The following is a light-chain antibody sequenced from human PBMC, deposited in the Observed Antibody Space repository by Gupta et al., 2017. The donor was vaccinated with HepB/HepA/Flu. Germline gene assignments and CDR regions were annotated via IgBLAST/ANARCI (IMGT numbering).Light chain of an antibody. Sequence: SYELTQPLSVSVSPGQTASITCSGDKLGDKYACWYQQKPGQSPVLVIYQDTKRPSGIPERFSGSNSGNTATLTISGTQAGDEADYYCQAWDSTTTLVFGTGTKVTVL. CDR3: QAWDSTTTLV. V-gene: IGLV3-1*01. J-gene: IGLJ1*01. CDR2: QDT. CDR1: KLGDKY.